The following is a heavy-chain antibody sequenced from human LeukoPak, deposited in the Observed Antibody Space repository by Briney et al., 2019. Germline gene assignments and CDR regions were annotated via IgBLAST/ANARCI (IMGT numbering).Heavy chain of an antibody. CDR3: ARDHGSGSYYS. Sequence: GGSLRLSCAASGFTFSSYSMNWVRQAPGKGLEWVSSISSSSSYIHYADSVKGRFTISRDNAKNSLYLQMNSLRAEDTAVYYCARDHGSGSYYSWGQGTLVTVSS. CDR2: ISSSSSYI. V-gene: IGHV3-21*01. J-gene: IGHJ5*02. D-gene: IGHD3-10*01. CDR1: GFTFSSYS.